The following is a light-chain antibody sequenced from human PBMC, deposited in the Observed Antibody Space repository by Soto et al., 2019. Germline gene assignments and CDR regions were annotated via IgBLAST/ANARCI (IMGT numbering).Light chain of an antibody. V-gene: IGLV1-40*01. CDR1: SSNIGAGYN. CDR2: VNS. CDR3: QSYDSSLSGFVV. Sequence: QSVLTQPPTVSGAPGQRVTISCTGSSSNIGAGYNVHWYQQLPGTAPKLLIYVNSNRPSGVPDRFSGSKSGTSASLAITGLQAEDEADYSCQSYDSSLSGFVVFGGGTKLTVL. J-gene: IGLJ2*01.